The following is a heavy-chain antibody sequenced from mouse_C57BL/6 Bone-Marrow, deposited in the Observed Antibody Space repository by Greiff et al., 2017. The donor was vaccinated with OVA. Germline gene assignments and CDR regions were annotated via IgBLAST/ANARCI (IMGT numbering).Heavy chain of an antibody. CDR3: TRGEGLRRYAMDY. D-gene: IGHD2-4*01. CDR1: GYTFTDYE. J-gene: IGHJ4*01. V-gene: IGHV1-15*01. Sequence: QVQLQQSGAELVRPGASVTLSCKASGYTFTDYEMHWVKQTPVHGLEWIGAIDPETGGTAYNQKFKGKAILTADKSSSTAYMELRSRTSEDSAVYYCTRGEGLRRYAMDYWGQGTSVTVSS. CDR2: IDPETGGT.